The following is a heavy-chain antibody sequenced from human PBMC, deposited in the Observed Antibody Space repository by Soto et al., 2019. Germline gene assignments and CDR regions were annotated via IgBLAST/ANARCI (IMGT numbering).Heavy chain of an antibody. J-gene: IGHJ4*02. D-gene: IGHD5-12*01. CDR2: ISNGDETT. CDR3: ARDPKRRDGYNFDS. V-gene: IGHV3-11*01. CDR1: GFIFTDYS. Sequence: QVQLVESGGGLVEPGGSLRLSCSASGFIFTDYSMTWIRQAPGKGLEWVSYISNGDETTQYADSVKGRFSVSRDNAKKVLFLQMNSLRVDDTAGYYCARDPKRRDGYNFDSWGRGALVTVSS.